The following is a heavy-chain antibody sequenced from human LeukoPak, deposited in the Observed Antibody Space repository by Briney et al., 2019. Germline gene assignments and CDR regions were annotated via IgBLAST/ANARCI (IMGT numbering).Heavy chain of an antibody. CDR2: IYPGDSDT. Sequence: GESLKISCKGSGYSFTSYWIGWVRQMPGKGLEWMGIIYPGDSDTRYSPSFQGQVTISADKSISTAYLQWSSLKASDTAMYYCARVGALRRVMNNGMDVWGKVSTVTVCS. D-gene: IGHD3-10*01. J-gene: IGHJ6*04. CDR1: GYSFTSYW. V-gene: IGHV5-51*01. CDR3: ARVGALRRVMNNGMDV.